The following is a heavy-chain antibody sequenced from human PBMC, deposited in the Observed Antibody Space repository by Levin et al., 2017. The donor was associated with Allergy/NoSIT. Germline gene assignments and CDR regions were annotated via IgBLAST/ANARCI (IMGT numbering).Heavy chain of an antibody. Sequence: GESLKISCAASGFTFSSYGMHWVRQAPGKGLEWVAVIWYDGSNKYYADSVKGRFTISRDNSKNTLYLQMNSLRAEDTAVYYCARDMGGDYFDYWGQGTLVTVSS. J-gene: IGHJ4*02. V-gene: IGHV3-33*01. CDR2: IWYDGSNK. CDR3: ARDMGGDYFDY. CDR1: GFTFSSYG. D-gene: IGHD2-21*01.